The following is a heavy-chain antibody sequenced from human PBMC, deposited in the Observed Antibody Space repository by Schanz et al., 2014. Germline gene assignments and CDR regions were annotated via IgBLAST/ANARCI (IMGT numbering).Heavy chain of an antibody. J-gene: IGHJ4*02. V-gene: IGHV1-46*01. CDR3: ARGSTMITSAFEF. CDR1: GYTFTSHP. Sequence: QVQLVQSGAEVKKPGASLKISCKASGYTFTSHPIHWVRQAPGQGLEWMGIVNPDGGSTSYAQNFQGRVSMTSDTSTSTVYLDLNSLKSEDTAVYYCARGSTMITSAFEFWGQGSLVTVSS. CDR2: VNPDGGST. D-gene: IGHD3-16*01.